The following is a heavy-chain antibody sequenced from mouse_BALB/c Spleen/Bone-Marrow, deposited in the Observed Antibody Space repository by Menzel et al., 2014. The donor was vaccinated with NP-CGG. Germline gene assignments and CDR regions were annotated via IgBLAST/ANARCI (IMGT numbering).Heavy chain of an antibody. Sequence: DVKLVQSGGGLVQPGGSLKLSCAASGFAFSRYWMRWVRQTPGKGLEWIGEINPDCSTTNYTPSLKDKFTISRDNAKNALFQQMSKVRAEATVHYCSALLDYCDYIYYWGPGTTVTVSS. CDR3: ALLDYCDYIYY. D-gene: IGHD2-4*01. V-gene: IGHV4-1*02. CDR1: GFAFSRYW. CDR2: INPDCSTT. J-gene: IGHJ4*01.